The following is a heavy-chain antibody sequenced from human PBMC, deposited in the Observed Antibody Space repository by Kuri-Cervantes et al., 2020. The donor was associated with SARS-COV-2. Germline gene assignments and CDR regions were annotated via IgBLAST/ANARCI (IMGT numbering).Heavy chain of an antibody. Sequence: GESLKISCEVSGFLFSASAIHWVRQASGRGLEWVGRVRGKANNYATAYAASVKGRFTISRDNSKNTLYLQMGSLRAEDMAVYYCARDSGSGDDYWGQGTLVTVSS. D-gene: IGHD6-19*01. CDR2: VRGKANNYAT. CDR1: GFLFSASA. J-gene: IGHJ4*02. CDR3: ARDSGSGDDY. V-gene: IGHV3-73*01.